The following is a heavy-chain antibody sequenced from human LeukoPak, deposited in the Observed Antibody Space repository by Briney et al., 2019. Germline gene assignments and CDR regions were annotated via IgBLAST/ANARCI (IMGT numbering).Heavy chain of an antibody. Sequence: PSETLSLTCAVYGGSLSGYYWSWIRQPPGEGLEWIGEINHSGSTNYNPSLKSRVTISVDTSKNQFSLKLSSVTAADTAVYYCARVRTPLTSAGIDYWGQGTLVTVSS. CDR3: ARVRTPLTSAGIDY. CDR2: INHSGST. CDR1: GGSLSGYY. V-gene: IGHV4-34*01. D-gene: IGHD6-13*01. J-gene: IGHJ4*02.